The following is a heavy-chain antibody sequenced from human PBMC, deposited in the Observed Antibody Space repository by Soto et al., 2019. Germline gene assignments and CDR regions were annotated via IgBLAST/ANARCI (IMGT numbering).Heavy chain of an antibody. V-gene: IGHV3-23*01. CDR3: ASYYYHHTGYYHYFDY. D-gene: IGHD3-22*01. CDR2: ISGSGGST. Sequence: TGXSRRLSWGASGLTFSSYGVSWVRQATRRGPEWVSGISGSGGSTYYADSVKGRFIISRDNSKNTVYLQMNSLRAEDTASYFGASYYYHHTGYYHYFDYRGQGTRVT. J-gene: IGHJ4*02. CDR1: GLTFSSYG.